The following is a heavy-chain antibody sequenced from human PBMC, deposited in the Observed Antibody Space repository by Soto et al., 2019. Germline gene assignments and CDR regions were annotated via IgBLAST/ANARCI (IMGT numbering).Heavy chain of an antibody. V-gene: IGHV3-74*03. CDR2: IKIDGSGT. CDR1: GFTVSNYW. J-gene: IGHJ6*02. D-gene: IGHD4-17*01. Sequence: GGSLRLSCAASGFTVSNYWMHWVRQAPARGLVWVSRIKIDGSGTTYADSVNGRFTISRDNANNTVLLEMKNLRAEDTAVYHCARDSYACHVWGQRPTVTVSS. CDR3: ARDSYACHV.